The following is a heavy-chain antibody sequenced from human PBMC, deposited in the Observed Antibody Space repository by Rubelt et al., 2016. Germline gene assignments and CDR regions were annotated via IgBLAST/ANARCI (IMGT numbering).Heavy chain of an antibody. J-gene: IGHJ4*02. Sequence: GFTFSSYGMHWVRLAPGKGLEWVAVIWYDGSNKYYADSVKGRFTISRDNSKNTLYLRMNSLRAEDTAVYYCAKDFSDIVVVVAATGGVSGHWGQGTLVTVSS. CDR1: GFTFSSYG. CDR2: IWYDGSNK. D-gene: IGHD2-15*01. V-gene: IGHV3-33*06. CDR3: AKDFSDIVVVVAATGGVSGH.